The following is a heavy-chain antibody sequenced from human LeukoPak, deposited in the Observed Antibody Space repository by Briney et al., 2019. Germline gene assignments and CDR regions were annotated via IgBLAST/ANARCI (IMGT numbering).Heavy chain of an antibody. CDR2: IRYDGSNK. V-gene: IGHV3-30*02. D-gene: IGHD2/OR15-2a*01. Sequence: GGSLRLSCAASGFTFSSYGMHWVRQAPGKGLEWVAFIRYDGSNKYYADSVKGRFTISRDNSKNTLYLQMNSLRAEDTAVYYCAKDLLPTSASYYFDYWGQGTLVTVSS. CDR1: GFTFSSYG. CDR3: AKDLLPTSASYYFDY. J-gene: IGHJ4*02.